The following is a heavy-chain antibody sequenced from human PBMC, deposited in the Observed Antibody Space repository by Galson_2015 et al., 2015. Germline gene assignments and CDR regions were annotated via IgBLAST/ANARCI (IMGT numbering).Heavy chain of an antibody. V-gene: IGHV4-34*01. D-gene: IGHD6-19*01. CDR2: INHSGST. CDR3: ARVVDWAVAQETLDY. J-gene: IGHJ4*02. CDR1: GGSFSGYY. Sequence: TLSLTCAVYGGSFSGYYWSWIRQPPGKGLEWIGEINHSGSTNYNPSLKSRVTISVDTSKNQFSLKLSSVTAADTAVYYCARVVDWAVAQETLDYWGQGTLVTVSS.